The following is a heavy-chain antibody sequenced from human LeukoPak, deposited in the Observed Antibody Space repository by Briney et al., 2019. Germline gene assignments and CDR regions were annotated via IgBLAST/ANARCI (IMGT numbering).Heavy chain of an antibody. CDR3: ARDSLSSSGWYRVEY. Sequence: RASVKVSCTASGYTFTGYYMHWVRQAPGQGPEWMGWINPNSGGTNYAQKFQGRVTMTRDTSISTAYMELSRLRSDDTAVYYCARDSLSSSGWYRVEYWGQGTLVTVSS. CDR1: GYTFTGYY. J-gene: IGHJ4*02. D-gene: IGHD6-19*01. CDR2: INPNSGGT. V-gene: IGHV1-2*02.